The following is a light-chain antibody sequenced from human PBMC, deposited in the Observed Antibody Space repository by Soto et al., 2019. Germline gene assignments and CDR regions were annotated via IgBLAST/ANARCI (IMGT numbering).Light chain of an antibody. V-gene: IGLV4-69*01. CDR1: SGHSSYA. Sequence: QLVLTQPPSASASLGASVKLTCTLSSGHSSYAIAWHQQQPEKGPRYLMKLNSDGSHSKGDGIPDRFSGSSSGAERYLTISSLQSEDEADYYCQTLGTGIVFGGGTKLTVL. CDR3: QTLGTGIV. CDR2: LNSDGSH. J-gene: IGLJ2*01.